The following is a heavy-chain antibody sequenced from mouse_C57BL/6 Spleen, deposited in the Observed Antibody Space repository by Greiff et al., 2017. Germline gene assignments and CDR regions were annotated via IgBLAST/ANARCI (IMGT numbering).Heavy chain of an antibody. CDR3: ARKGLGYYYGSSYDY. CDR1: GYTFTGYW. CDR2: ILPGSGST. D-gene: IGHD1-1*01. Sequence: VQRVESGAELMKPGASVQLSCKATGYTFTGYWIEWVKQRPGHGLEWIGEILPGSGSTNYNEKFKGKATFTADTSSNTAYMQLSSLTTEDSAIYYCARKGLGYYYGSSYDYWGQGTTLTVSS. J-gene: IGHJ2*01. V-gene: IGHV1-9*01.